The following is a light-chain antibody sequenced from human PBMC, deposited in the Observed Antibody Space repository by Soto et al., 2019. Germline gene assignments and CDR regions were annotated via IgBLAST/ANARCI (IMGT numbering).Light chain of an antibody. CDR2: DAS. J-gene: IGKJ2*01. CDR3: QQRSNWPPYT. CDR1: QSVSSY. V-gene: IGKV3-11*01. Sequence: EIVLTQSPATLSLSPGERATLSCRASQSVSSYLAWYQQKPGQAPRLLLYDASTRATGIPARFSGSGSGTDFTLSISSLEPEDFAVYYGQQRSNWPPYTFGQGTKLEIK.